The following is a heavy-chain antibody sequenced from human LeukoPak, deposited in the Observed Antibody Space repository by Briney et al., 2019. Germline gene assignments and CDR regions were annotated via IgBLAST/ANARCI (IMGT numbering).Heavy chain of an antibody. V-gene: IGHV3-23*01. CDR3: AKTYYSSRAHYYYYYYMDV. CDR2: ISSTDAGT. J-gene: IGHJ6*03. CDR1: GFSLSSYA. Sequence: GGSLRLSCAASGFSLSSYAMSWVRQAPGKGLEWVSAISSTDAGTYHADFVRGRFTISRDNSKNTRYLQMNSLRAEDTAVYYCAKTYYSSRAHYYYYYYMDVWGEGTTVTISS. D-gene: IGHD3-10*01.